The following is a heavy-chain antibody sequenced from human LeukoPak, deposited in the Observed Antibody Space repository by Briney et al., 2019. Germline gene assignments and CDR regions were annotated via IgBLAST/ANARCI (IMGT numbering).Heavy chain of an antibody. CDR3: ARDADGYFDY. J-gene: IGHJ4*02. CDR1: GGTFSSYA. CDR2: IIALFGTA. D-gene: IGHD5-24*01. V-gene: IGHV1-69*01. Sequence: SVKVSCKASGGTFSSYAISWVRQAPGQGLEWMGGIIALFGTANYAQKFQGRLTITADESTSTAYMELSSLRSEDTAVYYCARDADGYFDYWGQGTLVTVSS.